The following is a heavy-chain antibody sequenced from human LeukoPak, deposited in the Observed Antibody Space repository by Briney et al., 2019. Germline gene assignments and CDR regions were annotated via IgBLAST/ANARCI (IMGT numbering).Heavy chain of an antibody. D-gene: IGHD6-19*01. CDR1: GGSFSGYY. Sequence: SETLSLTCAVYGGSFSGYYWSWIRQPPGKGLEWIGEINHSGSTNYNPSLKSRVTISVDTSKNQFSLKLSSVTAADTAVYYCARNIAVAGTEPFDYWGQGTLVTVSS. CDR3: ARNIAVAGTEPFDY. J-gene: IGHJ4*02. CDR2: INHSGST. V-gene: IGHV4-34*01.